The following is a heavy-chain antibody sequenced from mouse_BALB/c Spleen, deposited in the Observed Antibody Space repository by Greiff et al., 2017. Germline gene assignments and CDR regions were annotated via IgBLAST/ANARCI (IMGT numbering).Heavy chain of an antibody. CDR3: AREYGNSWFAY. D-gene: IGHD2-10*02. J-gene: IGHJ3*01. CDR1: GYAFSSYW. Sequence: QVQLKQSGAELVRPGSSVKISCKASGYAFSSYWMNWVKQRPGQGLEWIGQIYPGDGDTNYNGKFKGKATLTADKSSSTAYMQLSSLTSEDSAVYFCAREYGNSWFAYWGQGTLVTVSA. V-gene: IGHV1-80*01. CDR2: IYPGDGDT.